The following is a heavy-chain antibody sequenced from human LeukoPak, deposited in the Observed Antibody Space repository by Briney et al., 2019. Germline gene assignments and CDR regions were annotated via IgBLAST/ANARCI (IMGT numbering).Heavy chain of an antibody. Sequence: PSETLSLTCTVSGGSISSYYWSWIRQPPGKGREWIGYIYYSGSTNYNPSLKSRVTISVDTSKNQFSLKLSSVTAADTAVYYCARVGGSSGWYHFDYWGQGTLVAVSS. V-gene: IGHV4-59*01. CDR1: GGSISSYY. CDR2: IYYSGST. D-gene: IGHD6-19*01. CDR3: ARVGGSSGWYHFDY. J-gene: IGHJ4*02.